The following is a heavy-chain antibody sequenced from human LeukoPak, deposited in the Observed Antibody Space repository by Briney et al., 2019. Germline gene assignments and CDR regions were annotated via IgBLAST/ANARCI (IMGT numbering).Heavy chain of an antibody. J-gene: IGHJ4*02. CDR1: GFTFSSYA. Sequence: GGSLRLSCAASGFTFSSYAMNWVRQAPGKGLEWVSTISGSGDNTYYADSVKGRFTTSRDNSKNTLYLQMNSLRAGDTAIYYCAKAPQLGWLRVDYWGQGTLVTVSS. CDR3: AKAPQLGWLRVDY. V-gene: IGHV3-23*01. D-gene: IGHD5-12*01. CDR2: ISGSGDNT.